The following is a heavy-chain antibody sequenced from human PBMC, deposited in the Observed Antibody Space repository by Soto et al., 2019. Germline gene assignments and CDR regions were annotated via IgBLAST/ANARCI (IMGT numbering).Heavy chain of an antibody. V-gene: IGHV1-18*01. CDR3: ARTLPVGIAAAGTNYYYYYMDV. CDR1: GYTFTSYG. D-gene: IGHD6-25*01. Sequence: QVPLVQSGAEVKKPGASVKVSCKASGYTFTSYGISWVRQAPGQGLEWMGWISAYNGNTNYAQKLQGRVTMTTDTSTSTAYMELRSLRSDDTAVYYCARTLPVGIAAAGTNYYYYYMDVWGKGTTVIVSS. J-gene: IGHJ6*03. CDR2: ISAYNGNT.